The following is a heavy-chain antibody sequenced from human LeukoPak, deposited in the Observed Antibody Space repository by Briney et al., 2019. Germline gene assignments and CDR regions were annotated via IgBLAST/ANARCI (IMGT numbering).Heavy chain of an antibody. D-gene: IGHD6-19*01. V-gene: IGHV3-48*03. CDR1: GFTFGSYE. J-gene: IGHJ4*02. CDR3: ARNVYDLRGQWLVPGFDY. Sequence: GGSLRLSCAASGFTFGSYEMNWVRQAPGKGLEWVSYIGTIISTTYYADSVKGRFTISRDDAKSSLYLQMSSLRAEDTAVYYCARNVYDLRGQWLVPGFDYWGEGTLVTVSS. CDR2: IGTIISTT.